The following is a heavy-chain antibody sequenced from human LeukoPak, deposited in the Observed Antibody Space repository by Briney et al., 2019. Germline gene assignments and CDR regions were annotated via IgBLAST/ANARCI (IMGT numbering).Heavy chain of an antibody. D-gene: IGHD2-2*01. V-gene: IGHV1-18*01. CDR2: TSAYNGNT. J-gene: IGHJ5*02. CDR1: GYTFNSYG. CDR3: ARGARDTSWYRFDP. Sequence: ASVKVSCKASGYTFNSYGIIWVRQAPGQGLEWMGWTSAYNGNTNYAQKLQGRVTMTTDTSTSTAYLELRSLRSDDTAVYYCARGARDTSWYRFDPWGQGTLVTVS.